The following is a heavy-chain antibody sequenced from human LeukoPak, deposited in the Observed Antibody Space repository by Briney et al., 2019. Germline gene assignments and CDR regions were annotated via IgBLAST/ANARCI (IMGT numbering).Heavy chain of an antibody. CDR1: GGSISSSNW. CDR2: IYHSGST. V-gene: IGHV4-4*02. J-gene: IGHJ4*02. Sequence: PSGTVSLSCAVSGGSISSSNWWSWVRQPPGKGLEWIGEIYHSGSTNYNPSLKSRVTISVDKSKNQFSLKLSSVTAADTAVYYCARGRQYSSSWSAGFDYWGQGTLVTVSS. CDR3: ARGRQYSSSWSAGFDY. D-gene: IGHD6-13*01.